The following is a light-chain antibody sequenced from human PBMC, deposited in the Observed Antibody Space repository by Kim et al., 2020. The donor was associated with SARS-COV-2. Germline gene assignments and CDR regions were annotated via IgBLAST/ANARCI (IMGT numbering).Light chain of an antibody. Sequence: ALGQTVRITCQGDSLRSFSASWYRQKAGQAPLLVIHGKTNRPSGIPDRFSASSSGNTASLTITGAQAEDEGDYYCKSRDSSGNLVVFGSGTKVTVL. CDR2: GKT. J-gene: IGLJ1*01. CDR3: KSRDSSGNLVV. CDR1: SLRSFS. V-gene: IGLV3-19*01.